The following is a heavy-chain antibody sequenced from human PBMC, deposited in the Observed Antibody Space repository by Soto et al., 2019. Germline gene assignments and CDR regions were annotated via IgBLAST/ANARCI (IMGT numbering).Heavy chain of an antibody. V-gene: IGHV1-46*01. Sequence: ASVKVSCKASGYTFTSYYMYWVRQAPGQGLEWMGIINPSGGSTSYAQKFQGRVTMTRDTSTSTVYMELSSLRSEDTAVYYCARSRVNITDNYYYYGMDVWGQGTTVTVSS. CDR3: ARSRVNITDNYYYYGMDV. D-gene: IGHD3-10*01. CDR2: INPSGGST. CDR1: GYTFTSYY. J-gene: IGHJ6*02.